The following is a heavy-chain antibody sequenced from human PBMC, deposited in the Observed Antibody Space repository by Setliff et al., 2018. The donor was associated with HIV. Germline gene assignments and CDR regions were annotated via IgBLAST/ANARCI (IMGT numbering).Heavy chain of an antibody. D-gene: IGHD3-10*01. V-gene: IGHV4-59*01. CDR2: IYYTGST. J-gene: IGHJ4*02. Sequence: ETLSLTCTVSGGSMSSYYWSWIRQPPGKGLEWIGSIYYTGSTDYNPSLMSRVTISLDTPKNQFSLKLNSVIVADTAVYYCARNRVPSSLWGQGTLVTVSS. CDR1: GGSMSSYY. CDR3: ARNRVPSSL.